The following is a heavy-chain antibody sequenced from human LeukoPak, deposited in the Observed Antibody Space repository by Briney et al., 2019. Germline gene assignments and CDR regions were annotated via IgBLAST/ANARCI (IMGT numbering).Heavy chain of an antibody. J-gene: IGHJ3*02. Sequence: ASMKVSCKASGYTFTGYYMHWVRQAPGQGLEWMGWINPNSGGTNYAQKFQGRVTMTRDTSISTAYMELSRLRSDDTAVYYCARDSSGWQENAFDIWGQGTMVTVSS. CDR2: INPNSGGT. D-gene: IGHD6-19*01. CDR3: ARDSSGWQENAFDI. CDR1: GYTFTGYY. V-gene: IGHV1-2*02.